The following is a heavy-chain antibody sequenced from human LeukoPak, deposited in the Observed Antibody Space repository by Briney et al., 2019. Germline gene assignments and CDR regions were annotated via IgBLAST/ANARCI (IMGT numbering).Heavy chain of an antibody. D-gene: IGHD4-17*01. V-gene: IGHV4-59*12. CDR1: GGSISRYY. CDR3: ARYDYGDYSRSDY. Sequence: SETPSLTRKVSGGSISRYYCSWIRQTPGKGLEWLGYLSYTGRTNYNPSLNRRVTISVDTSKNQFSLKLSSVTTADTAVYYCARYDYGDYSRSDYWGQGTLVTVSS. J-gene: IGHJ4*02. CDR2: LSYTGRT.